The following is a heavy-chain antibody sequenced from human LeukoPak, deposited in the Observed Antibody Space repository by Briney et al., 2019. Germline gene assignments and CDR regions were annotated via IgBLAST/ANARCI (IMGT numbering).Heavy chain of an antibody. Sequence: PGGSLRLSCAASGFTFSSYGMHWVRQAPGKGLEWVAVISYDGSNKYYADSVKGRFTISRDNSKNTLYLQMNSLRAEDTAVYYCARDHSGFGGSWNLYFDYWGQGTLVTVSS. D-gene: IGHD2-15*01. V-gene: IGHV3-30*03. CDR1: GFTFSSYG. CDR3: ARDHSGFGGSWNLYFDY. CDR2: ISYDGSNK. J-gene: IGHJ4*02.